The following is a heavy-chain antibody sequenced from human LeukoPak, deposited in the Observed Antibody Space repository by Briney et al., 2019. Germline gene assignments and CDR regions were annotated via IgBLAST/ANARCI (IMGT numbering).Heavy chain of an antibody. J-gene: IGHJ3*02. CDR3: VRGGTWMEDAFDI. Sequence: GGSLRLSCAASGFTFSSYAMHWVRQAPGKGLEYVSGISSNGVGTHSADSVKGRFSISRDNSKNTLYLQMGSLRAEDMAVYYYVRGGTWMEDAFDIWGQGTMATVSS. V-gene: IGHV3-64*02. CDR1: GFTFSSYA. CDR2: ISSNGVGT. D-gene: IGHD3-16*01.